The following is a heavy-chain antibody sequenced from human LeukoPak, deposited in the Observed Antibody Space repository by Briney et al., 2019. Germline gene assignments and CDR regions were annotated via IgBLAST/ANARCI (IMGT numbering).Heavy chain of an antibody. CDR3: ATDVPGVTIFGY. V-gene: IGHV3-74*01. Sequence: PGGSLRLSCAASGFTFGTYWMHWVRQAPGTGLMWVSLINSDGSSTNYADSVKGRFTISRDNAKNTLYLQMNSLRAEDTAVYYCATDVPGVTIFGYWGQRTLVTVSS. D-gene: IGHD3-10*01. J-gene: IGHJ4*02. CDR1: GFTFGTYW. CDR2: INSDGSST.